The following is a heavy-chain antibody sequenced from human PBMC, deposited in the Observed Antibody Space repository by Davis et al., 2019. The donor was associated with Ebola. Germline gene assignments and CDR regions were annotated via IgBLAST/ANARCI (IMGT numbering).Heavy chain of an antibody. CDR3: ARGRSPYSSSNNWFDP. CDR1: GGTFSSYA. D-gene: IGHD6-13*01. Sequence: SSVKVSCMASGGTFSSYAISWVRQAPGQGLEWMGGIIPILGIANSAQKFQGRVTITAGESTSTAYMELSSLRSEDTAVYYCARGRSPYSSSNNWFDPWGQGTLVTVSS. J-gene: IGHJ5*02. CDR2: IIPILGIA. V-gene: IGHV1-69*10.